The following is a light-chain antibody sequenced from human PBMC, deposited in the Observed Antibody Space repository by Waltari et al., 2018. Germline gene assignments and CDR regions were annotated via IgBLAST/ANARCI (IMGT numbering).Light chain of an antibody. CDR1: QNVDSSD. CDR2: AAS. J-gene: IGKJ4*01. V-gene: IGKV3-20*01. Sequence: EIVLTQSPGTLSVSPGERVTPPCRASQNVDSSDLAWYRQKPGQAPRLLIYAASNRATGIPDRFSGSGSGTDFTLTISRLEPEDFAMYYCQQYGYSGRLTFGGGTKVEI. CDR3: QQYGYSGRLT.